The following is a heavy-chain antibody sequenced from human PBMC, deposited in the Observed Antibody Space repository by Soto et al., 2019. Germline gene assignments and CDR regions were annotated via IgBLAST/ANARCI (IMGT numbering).Heavy chain of an antibody. V-gene: IGHV1-18*01. Sequence: ASVKVSCKASGYTFTSYGISWVRQAPGQGLEWMGWISAYNGNTNYAQKLQGRVTMTTDTSTSTAHMELRSLRSDDTAVYYCASCSSTSSWAFDIWGQGTMVTVSS. CDR2: ISAYNGNT. J-gene: IGHJ3*02. CDR3: ASCSSTSSWAFDI. CDR1: GYTFTSYG. D-gene: IGHD2-2*01.